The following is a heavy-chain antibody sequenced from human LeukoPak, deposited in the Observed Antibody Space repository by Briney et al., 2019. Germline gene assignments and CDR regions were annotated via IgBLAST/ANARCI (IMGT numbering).Heavy chain of an antibody. CDR2: IYYSGST. J-gene: IGHJ3*02. Sequence: SETLSLTCTVSGGSISSGGYYWSWIRQHPGKGLEWIGYIYYSGSTYYNPSLKSRVTISVDTSKNQFSLKLSSVTAAYTAVYYCARAVSYSSSSYAFDIWGQGTMVTVSS. V-gene: IGHV4-31*03. CDR3: ARAVSYSSSSYAFDI. D-gene: IGHD6-13*01. CDR1: GGSISSGGYY.